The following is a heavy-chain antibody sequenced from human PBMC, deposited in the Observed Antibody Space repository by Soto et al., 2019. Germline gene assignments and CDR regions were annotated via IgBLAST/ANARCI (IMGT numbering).Heavy chain of an antibody. D-gene: IGHD1-26*01. V-gene: IGHV4-28*01. Sequence: PSDPLSLTCAVSGDSIRSSNWWGWIREPPGKGLEWIGYIYYSGTTYYNPSLKSRVTMSVDTSKNQFALKLTSLTAVDTAVYYCARREIQGPIDYWGQGTLVTVS. CDR2: IYYSGTT. J-gene: IGHJ4*02. CDR3: ARREIQGPIDY. CDR1: GDSIRSSNW.